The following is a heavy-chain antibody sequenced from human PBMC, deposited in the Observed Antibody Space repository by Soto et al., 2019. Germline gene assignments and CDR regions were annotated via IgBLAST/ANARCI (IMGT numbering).Heavy chain of an antibody. CDR2: IWYDGSNK. V-gene: IGHV3-33*01. D-gene: IGHD2-15*01. CDR3: ARDGVVVAAPEYYFDY. J-gene: IGHJ4*02. Sequence: GGSLRLSCAASGFTFSSYGMHWVRQAPGKGLEWVAVIWYDGSNKYYADSVKGRFTISRDNSKNTLYLQMNSLRAEDTAVYYCARDGVVVAAPEYYFDYWGQGTLVTVSS. CDR1: GFTFSSYG.